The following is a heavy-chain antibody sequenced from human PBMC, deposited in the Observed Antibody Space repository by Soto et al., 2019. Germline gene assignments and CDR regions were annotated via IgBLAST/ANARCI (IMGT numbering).Heavy chain of an antibody. V-gene: IGHV4-59*08. CDR3: ARSLDGYGSGSYYMDYFDY. J-gene: IGHJ4*02. CDR2: IYYSGST. Sequence: SETLSLTCTVSGGSISSYYWSWIRQPPGKGLEWIGYIYYSGSTNYNPSLKSRATISVDTSKNQFSLKLSSVTAADTAVYYCARSLDGYGSGSYYMDYFDYWGQGTLVTVSS. CDR1: GGSISSYY. D-gene: IGHD3-10*01.